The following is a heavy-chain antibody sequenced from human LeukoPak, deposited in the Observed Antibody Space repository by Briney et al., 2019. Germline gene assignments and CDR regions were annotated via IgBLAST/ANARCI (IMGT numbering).Heavy chain of an antibody. Sequence: GGSLRLSCAASGFTFSNYAMSWVRQAPGKGLEWVSAIGGSAGRTYYADSVKGRVTISRDNSKNTLYLQMDSLRAEDTAIYYCATGAGYWGQGTLVTVSS. V-gene: IGHV3-23*01. D-gene: IGHD1-26*01. CDR3: ATGAGY. CDR1: GFTFSNYA. J-gene: IGHJ4*02. CDR2: IGGSAGRT.